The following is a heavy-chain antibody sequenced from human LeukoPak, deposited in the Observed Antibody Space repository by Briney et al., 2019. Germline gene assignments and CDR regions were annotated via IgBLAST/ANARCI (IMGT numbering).Heavy chain of an antibody. D-gene: IGHD2-15*01. CDR2: MNPDSGNA. CDR1: D. Sequence: DXXWMRXAPGRGLEWMGWMNPDSGNAEYAQKFQGRVTMTKDNSISTAYMELRSLRSEDTAVYYCARGAVSPDCNGGSCYTFDYLGQGTLVTVSS. V-gene: IGHV1-8*01. J-gene: IGHJ4*02. CDR3: ARGAVSPDCNGGSCYTFDY.